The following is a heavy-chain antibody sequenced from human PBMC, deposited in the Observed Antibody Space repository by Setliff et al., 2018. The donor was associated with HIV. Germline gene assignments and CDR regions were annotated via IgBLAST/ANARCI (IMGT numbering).Heavy chain of an antibody. Sequence: SVKVSCKASGGTFSSYAISWVRRAPGQGLERMGGIIPIFGTANYAQKFQGRVTITTDESTSTAYMELSSLRSEDTAVYYCARGGADYDYVWGSYPQYYYYMDVWGKGTTVTVSS. CDR2: IIPIFGTA. D-gene: IGHD3-16*02. J-gene: IGHJ6*03. CDR1: GGTFSSYA. V-gene: IGHV1-69*05. CDR3: ARGGADYDYVWGSYPQYYYYMDV.